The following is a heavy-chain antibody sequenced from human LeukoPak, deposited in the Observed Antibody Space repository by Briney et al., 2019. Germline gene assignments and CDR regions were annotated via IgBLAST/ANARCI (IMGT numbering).Heavy chain of an antibody. V-gene: IGHV1-46*01. J-gene: IGHJ4*02. D-gene: IGHD5-18*01. CDR1: GYTFTGYY. CDR3: ARDYYSYALDY. Sequence: ASVKVSCKAAGYTFTGYYMHWVRQAPGQGLEWMGIINPSGGSTSYAQKFQGRVTMTRDTSTSTVYMELSSLRSEDTAVYYCARDYYSYALDYWGQGTLVTVSS. CDR2: INPSGGST.